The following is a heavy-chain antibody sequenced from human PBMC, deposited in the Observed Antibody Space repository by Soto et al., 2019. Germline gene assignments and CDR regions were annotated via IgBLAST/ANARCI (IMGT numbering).Heavy chain of an antibody. Sequence: QVQLVQSGAEVKKPGASVQVSCKASGYTFTSYGISWVRQAPGQGLEWMGWSSAYNGNTNCAQKLQGRVTMTTDTSTSTAYMELRSLRSDDTAVYYCARAYSNYVRPANFDYWGQGTLVTVSS. CDR1: GYTFTSYG. CDR3: ARAYSNYVRPANFDY. CDR2: SSAYNGNT. V-gene: IGHV1-18*01. J-gene: IGHJ4*02. D-gene: IGHD4-4*01.